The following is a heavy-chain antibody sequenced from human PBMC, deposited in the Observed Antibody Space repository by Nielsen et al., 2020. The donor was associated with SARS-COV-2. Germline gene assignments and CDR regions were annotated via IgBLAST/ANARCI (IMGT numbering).Heavy chain of an antibody. J-gene: IGHJ4*02. CDR1: GFTVSSNY. D-gene: IGHD6-13*01. Sequence: GESLKISCAASGFTVSSNYMSWVRQAPGKGLEWVSVIYSGGSTYYADSVKGRFTISRDNSKNTLYLQMNSLRADDTAVYYCARGLAAAVDYWGQGTLVTVSS. V-gene: IGHV3-53*01. CDR3: ARGLAAAVDY. CDR2: IYSGGST.